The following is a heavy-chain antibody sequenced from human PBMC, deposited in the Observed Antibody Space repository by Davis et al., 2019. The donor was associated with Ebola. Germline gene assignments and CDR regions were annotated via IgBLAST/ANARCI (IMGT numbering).Heavy chain of an antibody. CDR2: ITHSGST. Sequence: SETLSLTCAVYGGSFSGYYWSWIRQPPGKGLEWIGEITHSGSTNYNPSLKSRVTISVDTSKNQFSLKLSSVTAADTAVYYCARVVNYDFWSGYVYYFDYWGQGTLVTVSS. D-gene: IGHD3-3*01. V-gene: IGHV4-34*01. J-gene: IGHJ4*02. CDR1: GGSFSGYY. CDR3: ARVVNYDFWSGYVYYFDY.